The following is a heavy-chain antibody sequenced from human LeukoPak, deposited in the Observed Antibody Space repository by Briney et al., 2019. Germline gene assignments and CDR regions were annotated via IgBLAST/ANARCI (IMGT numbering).Heavy chain of an antibody. Sequence: SETLSLTCTVSGGSISSYYWSWIRQPPGKGLEWIGYIYYSGSTNYNPSLKSRVTISVDTSKNQFSLNLRSVTAADTALYYCARRDIGAPFDYWGQGTLVTVSS. D-gene: IGHD2-15*01. J-gene: IGHJ4*02. CDR2: IYYSGST. CDR3: ARRDIGAPFDY. V-gene: IGHV4-59*08. CDR1: GGSISSYY.